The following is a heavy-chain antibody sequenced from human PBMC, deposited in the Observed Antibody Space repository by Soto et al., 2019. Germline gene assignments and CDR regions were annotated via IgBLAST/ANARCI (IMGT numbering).Heavy chain of an antibody. J-gene: IGHJ6*02. CDR3: ARGPTTVVTPKDYYGMDV. CDR2: INPSGGST. D-gene: IGHD4-17*01. Sequence: GASVKVSCKASGYTFTSYYMHWVRQAPGQGLEWMGIINPSGGSTSSAQKFQGRVTMTRDTSTSTVYMELSSLRSEDTAVYYCARGPTTVVTPKDYYGMDVWGQGTTVTVSS. CDR1: GYTFTSYY. V-gene: IGHV1-46*01.